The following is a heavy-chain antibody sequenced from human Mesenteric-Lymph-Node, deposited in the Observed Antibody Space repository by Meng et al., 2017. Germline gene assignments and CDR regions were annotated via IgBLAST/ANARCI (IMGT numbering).Heavy chain of an antibody. Sequence: VRLCELGGGLVRAGGSLRLSCAASGFPFSDYYMTWIRQPPGQGLEWIASISPTGGSLYYADSVKGRFSISRDNAKSSLSLQMNSLRVEDTAVYYCARDHGFLNWFDPWGQGTLVTVSS. CDR2: ISPTGGSL. D-gene: IGHD2/OR15-2a*01. V-gene: IGHV3-11*04. CDR1: GFPFSDYY. J-gene: IGHJ5*02. CDR3: ARDHGFLNWFDP.